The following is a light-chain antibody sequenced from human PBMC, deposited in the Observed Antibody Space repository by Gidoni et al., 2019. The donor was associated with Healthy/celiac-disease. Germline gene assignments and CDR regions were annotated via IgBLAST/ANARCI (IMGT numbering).Light chain of an antibody. CDR2: DAS. J-gene: IGKJ5*01. CDR3: QQRSNWPPIT. Sequence: EIVLTQSPATLSLSPGERATLSCRASQSVSSYLACYQQKPGQAPSLLIYDASNSPTGIPARCSGGGSGTDFTLTISSREPEDVAVYYCQQRSNWPPITFGQGTRLEIK. V-gene: IGKV3-11*01. CDR1: QSVSSY.